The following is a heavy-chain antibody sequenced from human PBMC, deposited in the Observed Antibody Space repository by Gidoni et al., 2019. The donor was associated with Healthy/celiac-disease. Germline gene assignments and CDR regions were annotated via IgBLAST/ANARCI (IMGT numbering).Heavy chain of an antibody. D-gene: IGHD6-25*01. CDR3: AKLVRTAVRRDPDY. J-gene: IGHJ4*02. Sequence: EVQLLESGGGLVQPGGSLRRSCAAAGFTFSSYAMSWVRQAPGKGLEWVSAISGSGGSTYYADSVKGRFTISRDNSKNTLYLQMNSLRAEDTAVYYCAKLVRTAVRRDPDYWGQGTLVTVSS. V-gene: IGHV3-23*01. CDR1: GFTFSSYA. CDR2: ISGSGGST.